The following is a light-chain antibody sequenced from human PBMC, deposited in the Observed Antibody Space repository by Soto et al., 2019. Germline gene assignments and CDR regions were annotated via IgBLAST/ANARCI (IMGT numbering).Light chain of an antibody. J-gene: IGKJ2*01. CDR3: HQFATXPYT. CDR2: GAS. CDR1: QIVGSIY. Sequence: ETVLTQSPGPLSLSTGDRATLSCIASQIVGSIYLAWYQQSPVQAPRLLVYGASNTATGIPDRFSGSGSGTHFTLTISRLEPEDFAVYSCHQFATXPYTFGQGTKV. V-gene: IGKV3-20*01.